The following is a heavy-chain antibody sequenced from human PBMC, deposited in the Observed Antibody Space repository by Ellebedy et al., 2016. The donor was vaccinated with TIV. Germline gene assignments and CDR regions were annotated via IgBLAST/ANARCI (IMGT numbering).Heavy chain of an antibody. Sequence: GGSLRLSXKGSGYSFTSYWIGWVRQMPGKGLEWMGIIYPGDSDTRYSPSFQAQVTISADKSISTAYLQWSSLKASDTAMYYCARPAYYYYGMDVWGQGTTVTVSS. J-gene: IGHJ6*02. CDR2: IYPGDSDT. V-gene: IGHV5-51*01. CDR3: ARPAYYYYGMDV. CDR1: GYSFTSYW.